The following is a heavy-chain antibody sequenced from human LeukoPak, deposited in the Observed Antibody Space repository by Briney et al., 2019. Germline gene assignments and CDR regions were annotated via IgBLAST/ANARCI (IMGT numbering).Heavy chain of an antibody. CDR2: IYYSGST. CDR1: GGSISSYY. V-gene: IGHV4-59*12. CDR3: ARGSSSSSITLQYYYMDV. Sequence: PSETLSLTCNVSGGSISSYYWSWIRQPPGKGLEWIGYIYYSGSTYYNPSLKSRVTISVDTSKNQFSLKLSSVTAADTAVYYCARGSSSSSITLQYYYMDVWGKGTTVTVSS. J-gene: IGHJ6*03. D-gene: IGHD6-6*01.